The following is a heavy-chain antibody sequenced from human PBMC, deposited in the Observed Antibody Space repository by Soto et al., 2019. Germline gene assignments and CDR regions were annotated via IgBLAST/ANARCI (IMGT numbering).Heavy chain of an antibody. J-gene: IGHJ4*02. CDR1: GYTFTNYA. CDR2: INAGNGNT. V-gene: IGHV1-3*01. CDR3: ARAWVVVTATDY. D-gene: IGHD2-21*02. Sequence: GASVKVSCKASGYTFTNYAMHWVRQAPGQRLEWMGWINAGNGNTKYSQKFQGRVTITRDTSASTAYMELSSLRSEDTAVYYCARAWVVVTATDYWGQGTLVTVSS.